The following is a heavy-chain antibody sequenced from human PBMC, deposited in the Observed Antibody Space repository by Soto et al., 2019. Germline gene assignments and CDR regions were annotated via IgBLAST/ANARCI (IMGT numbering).Heavy chain of an antibody. J-gene: IGHJ6*02. CDR3: TRPRAYSGYDRTTYYYYGMDV. D-gene: IGHD5-12*01. CDR1: GGSVSSGSYY. Sequence: SETLSLTCTVSGGSVSSGSYYWSWIRQPPGKCLEWIGYIYYSGSTYYNPSLKSRVTISVDTSKNQFSLKLSSVTAEDTAVYYCTRPRAYSGYDRTTYYYYGMDVWGQGTTVTVYS. V-gene: IGHV4-31*03. CDR2: IYYSGST.